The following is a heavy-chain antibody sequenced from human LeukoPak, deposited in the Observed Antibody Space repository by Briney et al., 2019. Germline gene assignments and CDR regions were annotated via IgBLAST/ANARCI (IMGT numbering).Heavy chain of an antibody. V-gene: IGHV1-69*05. J-gene: IGHJ4*02. Sequence: SVKVSCKASGGTFSSYAISWVRQAPGQGLEWMGRIIPIFGTANYARKFQGRVTITTDESTSTAYMELSSLRSEDTAVYYCARVTYYYDSSGYQDYWGQGTLVTVSS. CDR3: ARVTYYYDSSGYQDY. CDR2: IIPIFGTA. D-gene: IGHD3-22*01. CDR1: GGTFSSYA.